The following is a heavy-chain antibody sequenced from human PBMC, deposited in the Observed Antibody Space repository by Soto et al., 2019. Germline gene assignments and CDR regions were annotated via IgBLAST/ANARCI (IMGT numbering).Heavy chain of an antibody. CDR3: ARGGYDYSNPFDY. CDR1: GFTFNRYW. J-gene: IGHJ4*02. CDR2: INQDGSEK. D-gene: IGHD4-4*01. Sequence: LRLSCAASGFTFNRYWMKWVRQAPGRGLEWMGNINQDGSEKHYVDSVKGRFTISRDNAKNSVYLQMNSLKAEDTAMYYCARGGYDYSNPFDYWGQGTLVTVSS. V-gene: IGHV3-7*04.